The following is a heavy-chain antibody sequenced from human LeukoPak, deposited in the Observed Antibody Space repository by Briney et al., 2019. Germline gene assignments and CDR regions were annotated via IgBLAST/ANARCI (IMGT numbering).Heavy chain of an antibody. CDR2: INGDGSTT. CDR3: ATGNYYDSRGYYTFGH. V-gene: IGHV3-74*01. D-gene: IGHD3-22*01. Sequence: GGSLRLSCAASGFAFNKYWIPWVPQTPGKGLVWVSRINGDGSTTSYADSVKGGFTISRDNAKNTLYLQMSSLRAEDTAVYYCATGNYYDSRGYYTFGHWGQGTLVTVSS. CDR1: GFAFNKYW. J-gene: IGHJ4*02.